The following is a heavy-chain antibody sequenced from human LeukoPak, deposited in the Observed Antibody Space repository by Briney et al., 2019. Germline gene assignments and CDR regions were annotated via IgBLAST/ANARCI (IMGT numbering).Heavy chain of an antibody. CDR1: GFTVSSNY. CDR2: ISGSGGST. Sequence: GGSLRLSCAASGFTVSSNYMSWVRQAPGKGLEWVSAISGSGGSTWYAGSVKGRFTISRDNSKNTLYLQMNSLRAEDTAVYYCAKDPSFDYWGQGTLVTVSS. CDR3: AKDPSFDY. J-gene: IGHJ4*02. V-gene: IGHV3-23*01.